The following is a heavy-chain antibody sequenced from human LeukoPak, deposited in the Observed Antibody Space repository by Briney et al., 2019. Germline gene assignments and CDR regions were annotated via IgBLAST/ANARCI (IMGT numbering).Heavy chain of an antibody. CDR2: IKSKTDGGYT. V-gene: IGHV3-15*01. D-gene: IGHD6-13*01. J-gene: IGHJ5*02. CDR1: GFSFSNTW. Sequence: NPGGSLRLSCAASGFSFSNTWISLVRHAPGKGVEWVDRIKSKTDGGYTDYAAPVKGRFTMSRDDSKNTLNLQMNSLKTEDTAVYYCTTGLRAADTTWGLGTLVTVSS. CDR3: TTGLRAADTT.